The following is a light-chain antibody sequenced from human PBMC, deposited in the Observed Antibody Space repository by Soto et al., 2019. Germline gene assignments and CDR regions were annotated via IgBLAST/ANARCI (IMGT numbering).Light chain of an antibody. CDR1: ESIRNN. V-gene: IGKV1-39*01. Sequence: DIQMTQSPSSLSASVGDRVTITCRASESIRNNLNWYQQKPGKYPKLLIYAASTFQSGVPSRFSGGGPGTAFTLTIGSLQPEDFTTYYCQHTYSTPRGAFGQGTKVEFK. J-gene: IGKJ1*01. CDR2: AAS. CDR3: QHTYSTPRGA.